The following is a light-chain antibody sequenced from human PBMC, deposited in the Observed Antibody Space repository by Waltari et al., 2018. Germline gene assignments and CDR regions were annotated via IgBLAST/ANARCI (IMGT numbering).Light chain of an antibody. CDR1: RSISTY. CDR3: QKNYGSPGWT. J-gene: IGKJ1*01. Sequence: DIQMTQSPSSLSASVGDRVTITCRASRSISTYLYWYQQKPGKAPNRLIYAASRLQTGVPSRVSGGGAGAHFTLTINSLQPEDVATYYCQKNYGSPGWTFGQGTKVEIK. V-gene: IGKV1-39*01. CDR2: AAS.